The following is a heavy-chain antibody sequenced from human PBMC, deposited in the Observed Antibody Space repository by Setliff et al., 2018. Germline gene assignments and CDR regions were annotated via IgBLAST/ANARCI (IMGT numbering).Heavy chain of an antibody. CDR3: ARGAPGWELLSWFDP. CDR2: INHSGST. V-gene: IGHV4-34*01. CDR1: GGSFSGYY. Sequence: ASETLSLTCAVYGGSFSGYYWSWIRQPPGKGLEWIGEINHSGSTNYNPSLKSRVTISVDTSKNQFSLKLTSVTAADTAVYYCARGAPGWELLSWFDPWGQGTLVTVSS. D-gene: IGHD1-26*01. J-gene: IGHJ5*02.